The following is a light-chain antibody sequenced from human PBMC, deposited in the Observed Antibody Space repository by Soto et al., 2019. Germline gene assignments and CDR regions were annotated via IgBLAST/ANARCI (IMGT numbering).Light chain of an antibody. CDR1: SSDVGHYNY. Sequence: QSALTQPASVSGSPGQSITISCTGTSSDVGHYNYVSWYQQHPGNAPKLVIYDVSIRASGVSDRFSGSKSGNTASLTISGLQAEDEADYYCCSDTTTTSRVFGTGIKLTVL. V-gene: IGLV2-14*03. CDR2: DVS. J-gene: IGLJ1*01. CDR3: CSDTTTTSRV.